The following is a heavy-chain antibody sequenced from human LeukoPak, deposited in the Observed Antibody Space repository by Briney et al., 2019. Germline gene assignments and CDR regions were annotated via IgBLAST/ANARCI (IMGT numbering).Heavy chain of an antibody. V-gene: IGHV4-59*01. CDR3: ARYLRDGYNYYFDY. CDR1: GGSISSYY. CDR2: IYYSGST. J-gene: IGHJ4*02. D-gene: IGHD1-1*01. Sequence: SETLSLTCTVSGGSISSYYRSWIRQPPGKGLEWIGYIYYSGSTNYNPSLKSRVTISVDTSKNQFSLKLSSVTAADTAVYYCARYLRDGYNYYFDYWGQGTLVTVSS.